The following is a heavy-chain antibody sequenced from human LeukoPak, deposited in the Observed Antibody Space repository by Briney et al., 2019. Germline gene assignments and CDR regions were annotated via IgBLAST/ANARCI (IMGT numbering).Heavy chain of an antibody. CDR1: GFTFNTYS. J-gene: IGHJ4*02. Sequence: GGSLRLSCEASGFTFNTYSMNWARQAPGKGLEWVSSIDSSGGYMFYADSVKGRLTISRDNSKNTLYLQMNSLRAEDTAVYYCAKDFAYSGYDFGYWGQGTLVTVSS. CDR2: IDSSGGYM. V-gene: IGHV3-23*01. D-gene: IGHD5-12*01. CDR3: AKDFAYSGYDFGY.